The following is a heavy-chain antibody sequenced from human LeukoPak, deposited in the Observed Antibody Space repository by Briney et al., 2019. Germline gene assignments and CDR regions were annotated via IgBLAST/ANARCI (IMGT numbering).Heavy chain of an antibody. V-gene: IGHV4-38-2*02. Sequence: SETLSLTCTVSGHSINSAYYWGWIRQPPGKGLEWIGSTYHSGSTYYNPSLKSRVTISVDTSKNQFSLKLSSVTAADTAVYYCARDGGVLYYYFYYYMDVWGKGTTVTVSS. D-gene: IGHD2-8*02. CDR1: GHSINSAYY. CDR2: TYHSGST. CDR3: ARDGGVLYYYFYYYMDV. J-gene: IGHJ6*03.